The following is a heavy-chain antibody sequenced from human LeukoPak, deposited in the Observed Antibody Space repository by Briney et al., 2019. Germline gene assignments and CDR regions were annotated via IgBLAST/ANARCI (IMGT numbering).Heavy chain of an antibody. Sequence: GGSLRLSCAASGFTFSGYAMNWVRQAPGKGLEWVSYISSSSSTIYYADSVKGRFTISRDNSKNTLYLQMNSLRAEDTAVYYCAKVGIVVGGDYYDYWGQGTLVTVSS. V-gene: IGHV3-23*01. CDR3: AKVGIVVGGDYYDY. D-gene: IGHD3-22*01. CDR1: GFTFSGYA. J-gene: IGHJ4*02. CDR2: ISSSSSTI.